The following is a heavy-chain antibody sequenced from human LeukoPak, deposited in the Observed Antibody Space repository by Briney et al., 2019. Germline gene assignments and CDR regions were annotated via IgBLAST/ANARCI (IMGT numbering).Heavy chain of an antibody. CDR3: AKDGSSGWYQKSPFDY. CDR2: ISDDGSNK. V-gene: IGHV3-30*18. D-gene: IGHD6-19*01. Sequence: GGSLRLSCAASGFTFSSYGMHWVRQAPRKGLEWVALISDDGSNKYYADSVKGRFAISRDNPKNTLYLQMNSLRAEDTAVYHCAKDGSSGWYQKSPFDYWGQGTLVTVSS. J-gene: IGHJ4*02. CDR1: GFTFSSYG.